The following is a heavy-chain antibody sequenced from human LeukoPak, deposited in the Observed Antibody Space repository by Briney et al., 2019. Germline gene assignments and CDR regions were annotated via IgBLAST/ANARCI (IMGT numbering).Heavy chain of an antibody. Sequence: SETLSLTCTVSGGSISSSSYYWGWIRQPPGKGLEWIGSIYYSGSTYYNPSLKSRVTISVDTSKNQFSLKLSSVTAADTAVYYCARGAEEYSSSSRYYYYYMDVWGKGTTVTVSS. D-gene: IGHD6-6*01. V-gene: IGHV4-39*07. CDR1: GGSISSSSYY. CDR2: IYYSGST. CDR3: ARGAEEYSSSSRYYYYYMDV. J-gene: IGHJ6*03.